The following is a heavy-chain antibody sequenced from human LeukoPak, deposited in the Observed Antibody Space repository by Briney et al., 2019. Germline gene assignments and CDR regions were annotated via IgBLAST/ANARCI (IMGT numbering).Heavy chain of an antibody. CDR1: GFTFSSSW. Sequence: GGSLRLSCAASGFTFSSSWMSWVRQAPGKGLEWVANIKQEGSEKYYVDSVKGRFIISRDSAKNSLYRQMSSLIAEDTSVDYXARVVXPLXYFDYWGQGTLVTVSS. D-gene: IGHD2-2*02. J-gene: IGHJ4*02. CDR2: IKQEGSEK. V-gene: IGHV3-7*01. CDR3: ARVVXPLXYFDY.